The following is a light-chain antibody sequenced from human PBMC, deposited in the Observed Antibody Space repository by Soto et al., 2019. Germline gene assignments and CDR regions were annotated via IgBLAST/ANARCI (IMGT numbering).Light chain of an antibody. CDR3: SSYRTGSAFDV. CDR2: EVR. Sequence: QSVVTQPASVSGSPGQSITISCTGTSSDVGDYNYVSWYQHHPGKAPKLIIYEVRNRPSGVPNRFSGAKSGNTASLTISGLQAEDEADYYCSSYRTGSAFDVFGSGTQLTVL. V-gene: IGLV2-14*01. J-gene: IGLJ1*01. CDR1: SSDVGDYNY.